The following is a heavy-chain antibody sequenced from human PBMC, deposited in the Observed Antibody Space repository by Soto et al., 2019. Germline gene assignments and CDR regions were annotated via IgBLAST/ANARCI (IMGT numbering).Heavy chain of an antibody. D-gene: IGHD3-16*01. Sequence: SETLSLTCTVSGGFMSRQHWSWIRQPPGKGLEWIGHHSDSINYNPSLRSRLTISTDTSKNQLSLKLTSMTAADTAVYYWVIYNLGEGGRGYWGQGTLVTVSS. CDR1: GGFMSRQH. CDR3: VIYNLGEGGRGY. J-gene: IGHJ4*02. V-gene: IGHV4-4*09. CDR2: HSDSI.